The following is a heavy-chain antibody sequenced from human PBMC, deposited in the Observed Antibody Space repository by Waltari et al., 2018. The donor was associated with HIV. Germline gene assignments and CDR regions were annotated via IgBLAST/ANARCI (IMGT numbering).Heavy chain of an antibody. V-gene: IGHV4-4*07. CDR1: GGSISSYY. Sequence: QVQLQESGPGLVKPSETLSITCTVSGGSISSYYWSWIRQPAGKGLEWIGRIYTSGSTNHTPSLKSRVTMSVDTSKNQFSLKLSSVTAADTAVYYCARDGDRRDYFDYWGQGTLVTVSS. CDR2: IYTSGST. CDR3: ARDGDRRDYFDY. J-gene: IGHJ4*02.